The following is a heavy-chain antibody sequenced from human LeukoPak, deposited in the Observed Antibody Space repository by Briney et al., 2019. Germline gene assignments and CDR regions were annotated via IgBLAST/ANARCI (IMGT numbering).Heavy chain of an antibody. CDR1: GYTFSGHY. CDR3: ARDNVIR. D-gene: IGHD3-16*02. V-gene: IGHV1-2*06. J-gene: IGHJ4*02. Sequence: ASVKVSCTASGYTFSGHYLHWVRQAPGQGLEWMGRINPNTGVTQYTENFQGRVTMTGDTSISTAYMELSRLRSDDTAVYYCARDNVIRWGQGTLVTVSS. CDR2: INPNTGVT.